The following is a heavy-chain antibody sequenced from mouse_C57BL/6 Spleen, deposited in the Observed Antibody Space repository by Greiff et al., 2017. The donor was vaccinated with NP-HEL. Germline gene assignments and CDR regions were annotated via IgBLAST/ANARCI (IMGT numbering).Heavy chain of an antibody. J-gene: IGHJ2*01. V-gene: IGHV14-4*01. D-gene: IGHD1-1*01. CDR3: TPNYYGSSYVGY. CDR1: GFNIKDDY. CDR2: IDPENGDT. Sequence: EVQLQQSGAELVRPGASVKLSCTASGFNIKDDYMHWVKQRPEQGLEWIGWIDPENGDTEYASKFQGKATITADTSSNTAYLQLSSLTSEDTAVYYCTPNYYGSSYVGYWGQGTTLTVSS.